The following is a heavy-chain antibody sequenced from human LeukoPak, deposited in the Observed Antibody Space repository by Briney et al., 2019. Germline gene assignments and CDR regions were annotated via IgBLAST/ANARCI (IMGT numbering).Heavy chain of an antibody. D-gene: IGHD5-24*01. J-gene: IGHJ4*02. V-gene: IGHV3-23*01. Sequence: PGGSLRLSCAASGFTFNNYTMTWVRQAPGKGLEWVSVIGGSTGNTYYADSVKGRFTISRDNSKNTLYLQMSGLRAEDTAVYYCTRMAWRSRPFDHWGQGTLVTVSS. CDR2: IGGSTGNT. CDR1: GFTFNNYT. CDR3: TRMAWRSRPFDH.